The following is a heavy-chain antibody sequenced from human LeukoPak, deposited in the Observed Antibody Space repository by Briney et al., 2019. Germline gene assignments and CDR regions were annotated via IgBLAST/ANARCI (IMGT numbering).Heavy chain of an antibody. D-gene: IGHD6-6*01. CDR2: IYWDDDK. CDR1: GFSLTTSGVG. V-gene: IGHV2-5*02. J-gene: IGHJ4*02. CDR3: AHRSLYSSSEWFDY. Sequence: SGPTLVKPTQTLTLTCTFSGFSLTTSGVGVGWIRQPPGKALEWLALIYWDDDKRYSPSLKSRLTITKDTSKNQVVLTMTNMDPVDTATYYCAHRSLYSSSEWFDYWGQGTLVTVSS.